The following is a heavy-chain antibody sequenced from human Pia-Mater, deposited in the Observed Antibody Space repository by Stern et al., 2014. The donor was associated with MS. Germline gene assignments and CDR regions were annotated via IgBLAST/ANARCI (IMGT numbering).Heavy chain of an antibody. CDR3: ARMKTGLRENRGFDF. CDR1: GDSINSGDFH. Sequence: QVQLQESGPGLVKPSETLSLTRTVSGDSINSGDFHWSWVRQSPGKGLEWIGYIYYSGRNYNNPSLKSRVTMSIDTSTNQFSLNLTSVTAADTALYFCARMKTGLRENRGFDFWGQGTQVTVSS. D-gene: IGHD4-17*01. J-gene: IGHJ4*02. V-gene: IGHV4-30-4*01. CDR2: IYYSGRN.